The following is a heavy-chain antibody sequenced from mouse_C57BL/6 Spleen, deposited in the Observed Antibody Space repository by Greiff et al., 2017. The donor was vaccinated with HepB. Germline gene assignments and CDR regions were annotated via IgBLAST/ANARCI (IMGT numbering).Heavy chain of an antibody. J-gene: IGHJ2*01. D-gene: IGHD1-1*01. V-gene: IGHV1-82*01. CDR2: IYPGDGDT. Sequence: QVKLKQSGPELVKPGASVKISCKASGYAFSSSWMNWVKQRPGKGLEWIGRIYPGDGDTNYNGKFKGKATLTADKSSSTAYMQLSSLTSEDSAVYFCARGYYGRSYGYFDYWGQGTTLTVSS. CDR1: GYAFSSSW. CDR3: ARGYYGRSYGYFDY.